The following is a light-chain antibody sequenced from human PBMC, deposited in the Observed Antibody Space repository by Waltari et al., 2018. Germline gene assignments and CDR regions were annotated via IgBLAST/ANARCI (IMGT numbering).Light chain of an antibody. CDR1: QSVLYSLNDRNY. V-gene: IGKV4-1*01. CDR3: QQYYTTPI. Sequence: DTVMTQSPASLAVSLGERATINCKSSQSVLYSLNDRNYLAWYQQKPGQPPKLLIYWASTRESGVHDRFSGSGSGTDFTLTISSLQAEDVAVYYGQQYYTTPIFGGGTKVEIK. J-gene: IGKJ4*01. CDR2: WAS.